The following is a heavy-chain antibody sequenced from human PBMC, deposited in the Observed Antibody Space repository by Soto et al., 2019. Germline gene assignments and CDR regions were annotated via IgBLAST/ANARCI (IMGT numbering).Heavy chain of an antibody. CDR3: ARVGYPYPSHAFDI. CDR1: GGTFSSYA. J-gene: IGHJ3*02. Sequence: AASVKVSCKASGGTFSSYAISWVRQAPGQGLEWMGGIIPIFGTANYAQKFQGRVTITADESTSTAYMELSSLRSEDTAVYYCARVGYPYPSHAFDIWGQGTMVTVSS. D-gene: IGHD5-18*01. CDR2: IIPIFGTA. V-gene: IGHV1-69*13.